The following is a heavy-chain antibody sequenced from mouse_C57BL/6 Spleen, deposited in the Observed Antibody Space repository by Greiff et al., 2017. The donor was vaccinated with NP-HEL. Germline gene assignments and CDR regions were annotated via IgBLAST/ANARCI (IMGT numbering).Heavy chain of an antibody. CDR1: GFTFSDYY. CDR3: AREEEKGEAY. Sequence: EVMLVESGGGLVQPGGSLKLSCAASGFTFSDYYMYWVRQTPEKRLEWVAYISNGGGSTYYPDTVKGRFTISRDNAKNTLYLQMSRLKSEDTAMYYCAREEEKGEAYWGQGTLVTVSA. V-gene: IGHV5-12*01. J-gene: IGHJ3*01. CDR2: ISNGGGST.